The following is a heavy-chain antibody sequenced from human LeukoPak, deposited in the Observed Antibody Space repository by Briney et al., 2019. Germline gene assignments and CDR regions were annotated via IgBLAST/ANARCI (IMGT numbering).Heavy chain of an antibody. CDR1: RFTFNTYG. CDR2: ISYDGSKK. D-gene: IGHD4-11*01. Sequence: PGRSLRLSCAASRFTFNTYGMHWVRQAPGKGLEWMALISYDGSKKYYADSVKGRFTISRDNSESTLYLQMNSLRAEDTAVYYCARDQESSTTTYYFDYWGQGTLVTVSS. CDR3: ARDQESSTTTYYFDY. J-gene: IGHJ4*02. V-gene: IGHV3-30*03.